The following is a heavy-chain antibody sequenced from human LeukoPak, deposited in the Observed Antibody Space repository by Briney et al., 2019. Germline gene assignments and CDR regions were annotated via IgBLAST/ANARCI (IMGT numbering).Heavy chain of an antibody. D-gene: IGHD3-22*01. J-gene: IGHJ4*02. Sequence: GGSLRLSCAASGFAVSNKFMYWVRQAPGKGLEWVAVISYDGSNKNYADSVKGRFTISRDNSKNTLYLQMNSLRAEDTAVYYCARVHYYDSSGYYFSPYYFDYWGQGTLVTVSS. CDR3: ARVHYYDSSGYYFSPYYFDY. V-gene: IGHV3-30-3*01. CDR1: GFAVSNKF. CDR2: ISYDGSNK.